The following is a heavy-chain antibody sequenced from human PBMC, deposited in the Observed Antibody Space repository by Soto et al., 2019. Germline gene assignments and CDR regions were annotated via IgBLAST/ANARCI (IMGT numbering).Heavy chain of an antibody. V-gene: IGHV1-18*04. Sequence: QLVQSGAEVKKPGASVKVSCKASGYTFTTSGFNWVRQAPGQGLEWMGWISAKSGNTNYAQNFRVRVTITADESTSTAYMELSGPRSEDTAMYYCARKAEAYGFDIWGQGTLVTVSS. D-gene: IGHD3-10*01. CDR1: GYTFTTSG. J-gene: IGHJ3*02. CDR3: ARKAEAYGFDI. CDR2: ISAKSGNT.